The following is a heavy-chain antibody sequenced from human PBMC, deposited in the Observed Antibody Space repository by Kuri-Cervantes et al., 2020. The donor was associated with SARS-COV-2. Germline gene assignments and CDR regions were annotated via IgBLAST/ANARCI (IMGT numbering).Heavy chain of an antibody. CDR1: GGSISSYY. V-gene: IGHV4-59*01. D-gene: IGHD6-19*01. CDR3: ARCIAVAGVLDI. Sequence: ESLKISCTVSGGSISSYYWSWIRQPPGKGLEWIGYIYYSGSTNYNPSLKSRVTISVDTSKNQFSLKMSSVTAADTAEYYCARCIAVAGVLDIWGQGTMVTVSS. J-gene: IGHJ3*02. CDR2: IYYSGST.